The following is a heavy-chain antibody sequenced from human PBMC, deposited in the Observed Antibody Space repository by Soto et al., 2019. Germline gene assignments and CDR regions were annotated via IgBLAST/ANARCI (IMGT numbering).Heavy chain of an antibody. J-gene: IGHJ5*02. Sequence: LKISCAGFGYGFTSYWIGLVRQMPVKGLEWMGIIYPGDSDTRYSPSFQGQVTISADKSITTAYLQWSSLKASDTAMYYCARGYCTTTICDPWFDPWGQGTLVTVSS. CDR1: GYGFTSYW. CDR3: ARGYCTTTICDPWFDP. V-gene: IGHV5-51*01. D-gene: IGHD2-2*01. CDR2: IYPGDSDT.